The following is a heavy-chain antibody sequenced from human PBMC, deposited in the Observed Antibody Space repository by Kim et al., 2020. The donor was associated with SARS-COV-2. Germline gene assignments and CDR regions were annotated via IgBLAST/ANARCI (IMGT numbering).Heavy chain of an antibody. CDR1: GFTVSSNY. V-gene: IGHV3-53*01. D-gene: IGHD3-22*01. Sequence: GGSLRLSCAASGFTVSSNYMSWVRQAPGKGLEWVSVIYSGGSTYYADSVKGRFTISRDNSKNTLYLQMNSLRAEDTAVYYCASRQYYDSSGYYYVDAFDIWGQGTMVTVSS. CDR3: ASRQYYDSSGYYYVDAFDI. CDR2: IYSGGST. J-gene: IGHJ3*02.